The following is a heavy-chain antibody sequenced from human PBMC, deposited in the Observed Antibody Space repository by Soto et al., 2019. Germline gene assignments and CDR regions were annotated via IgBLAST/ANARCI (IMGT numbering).Heavy chain of an antibody. CDR3: AKGFIVVVTVIRPVDAFDA. J-gene: IGHJ5*01. Sequence: EVQLLESGGGLVQPGGSLRLSCAASGFTFGNYGMNWVRQAPGKGLEWVSGISGGGGSTYYADSVKGRFTISRDPSKNTIFLEMNSLRAEDTAVYYCAKGFIVVVTVIRPVDAFDAWGQGTLVTVSS. CDR2: ISGGGGST. V-gene: IGHV3-23*01. D-gene: IGHD2-21*02. CDR1: GFTFGNYG.